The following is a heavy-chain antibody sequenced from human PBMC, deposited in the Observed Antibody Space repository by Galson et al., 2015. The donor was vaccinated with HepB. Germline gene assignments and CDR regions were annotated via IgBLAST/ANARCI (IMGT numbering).Heavy chain of an antibody. CDR1: GFTFSSYA. J-gene: IGHJ4*02. D-gene: IGHD6-6*01. V-gene: IGHV3-23*01. CDR2: ISGSGIST. Sequence: SLRLSCAASGFTFSSYAMTWVRQAPGQGLEWVSAISGSGISTYYAGSVKGRFTISRDNSENTLFPQMDSLRAEDTAVYYCAKNQGYSSSSLDYWGQGTLVTVSS. CDR3: AKNQGYSSSSLDY.